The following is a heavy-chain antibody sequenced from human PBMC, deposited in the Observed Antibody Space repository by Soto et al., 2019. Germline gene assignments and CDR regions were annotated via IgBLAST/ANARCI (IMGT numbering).Heavy chain of an antibody. CDR2: ISAYNGNT. CDR1: GYTFTSYG. J-gene: IGHJ4*02. D-gene: IGHD3-3*01. V-gene: IGHV1-18*01. Sequence: ASVKVSCKASGYTFTSYGISWVRQAPGQGLEWMGWISAYNGNTNYAQKLQGRVTMTTDTSTSTAYMELRSLRSDDTAVYYCARDPPTSCGVVINFDYWCQGTLVTVSS. CDR3: ARDPPTSCGVVINFDY.